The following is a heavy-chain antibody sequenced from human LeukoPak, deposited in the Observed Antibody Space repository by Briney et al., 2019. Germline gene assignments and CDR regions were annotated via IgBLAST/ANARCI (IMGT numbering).Heavy chain of an antibody. J-gene: IGHJ4*02. CDR2: IYPGDSDT. CDR3: ARGRYCTSTSCSHFDY. Sequence: GESLKISCTGSGYTFTNYWIAWVRQMPGRGLEWMGIIYPGDSDTRYSPSFQGQVTISGDRSISTAYLQWSSLKASDTAMYYCARGRYCTSTSCSHFDYWGQGTLVTVSS. D-gene: IGHD2-2*01. CDR1: GYTFTNYW. V-gene: IGHV5-51*01.